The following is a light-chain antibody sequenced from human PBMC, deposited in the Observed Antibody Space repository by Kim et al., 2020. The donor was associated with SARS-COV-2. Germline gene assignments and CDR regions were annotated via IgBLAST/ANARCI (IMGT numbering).Light chain of an antibody. J-gene: IGKJ1*01. V-gene: IGKV3-20*01. CDR2: GAS. CDR1: QSVSSSS. CDR3: HQYDLSPWT. Sequence: SPGARATLACRASQSVSSSSLAWYQPEPGQAPRLLIYGASNRATGIPDRFSGSGSETDFTLSISRLGPEDFAVFDCHQYDLSPWTFGQGTKVDIK.